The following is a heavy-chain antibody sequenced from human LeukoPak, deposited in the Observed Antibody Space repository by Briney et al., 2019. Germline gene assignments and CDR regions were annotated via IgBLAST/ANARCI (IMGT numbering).Heavy chain of an antibody. J-gene: IGHJ1*01. D-gene: IGHD6-19*01. Sequence: ASVKVSCKASGYTFTSYGISWVRQAPGQGLEWMGWISAYNGNTNYAQKFQGRVTMTRDTSISTAYMELSRLRSDDTAVYYCARLGGVAGTRGKYFQHWGQGTLVTVSS. V-gene: IGHV1-18*01. CDR1: GYTFTSYG. CDR2: ISAYNGNT. CDR3: ARLGGVAGTRGKYFQH.